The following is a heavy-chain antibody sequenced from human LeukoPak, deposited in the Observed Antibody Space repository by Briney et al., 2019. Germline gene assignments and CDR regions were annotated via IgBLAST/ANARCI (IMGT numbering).Heavy chain of an antibody. CDR2: IKQDGREK. J-gene: IGHJ4*02. Sequence: GGSLRLSCAASGFTFSSYWMSWVRQAPGKGLEWVANIKQDGREKYYVDSVKGRFTISRDNAKSSLYLQMNSLRAEDTAVYYCARDDSDSSGYYYPDWGQGTLVTVSS. D-gene: IGHD3-22*01. CDR3: ARDDSDSSGYYYPD. V-gene: IGHV3-7*01. CDR1: GFTFSSYW.